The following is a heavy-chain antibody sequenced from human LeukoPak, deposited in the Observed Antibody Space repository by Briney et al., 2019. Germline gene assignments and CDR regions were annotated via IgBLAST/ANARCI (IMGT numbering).Heavy chain of an antibody. V-gene: IGHV1-69*02. J-gene: IGHJ6*02. Sequence: SVKVSCKASGGTFSSSTISWVRQAPEHGLEWMGRIIPLLGIVDYAKKFKERVTITADKSTSTAYMEVSSLRSEDTAVYYCARIPSGDVDTAMVMYYHYGMDVWGQGTTVTVSS. D-gene: IGHD5-18*01. CDR2: IIPLLGIV. CDR3: ARIPSGDVDTAMVMYYHYGMDV. CDR1: GGTFSSST.